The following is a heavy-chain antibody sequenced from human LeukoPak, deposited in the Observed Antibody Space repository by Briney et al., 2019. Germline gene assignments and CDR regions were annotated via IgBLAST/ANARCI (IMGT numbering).Heavy chain of an antibody. CDR3: ARSVVDCSGGSCYSATHFQH. CDR2: INLSGGST. V-gene: IGHV1-46*01. Sequence: GASVKVSCKASGYTFTSYYMHWVRQAPGQGLEWMGIINLSGGSTSYAQKFQGRVTMTRDTSTSTVYMELSSLRSEDTAVYYCARSVVDCSGGSCYSATHFQHWGQGTLVTVSS. J-gene: IGHJ1*01. D-gene: IGHD2-15*01. CDR1: GYTFTSYY.